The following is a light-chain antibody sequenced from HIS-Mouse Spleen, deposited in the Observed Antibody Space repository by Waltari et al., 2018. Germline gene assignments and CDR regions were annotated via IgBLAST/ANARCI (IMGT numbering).Light chain of an antibody. CDR1: SGHISYA. Sequence: QLVLTQSPSASASLGASVKLTRTLSSGHISYAIAWHQQQPEKGPRYLMKLNSDGSHSKGDGIPDRFSGSSSGAERYLTISSLQSEDEADYYCQTWGTGIQVFGGGTKLTVL. J-gene: IGLJ3*02. CDR2: LNSDGSH. V-gene: IGLV4-69*01. CDR3: QTWGTGIQV.